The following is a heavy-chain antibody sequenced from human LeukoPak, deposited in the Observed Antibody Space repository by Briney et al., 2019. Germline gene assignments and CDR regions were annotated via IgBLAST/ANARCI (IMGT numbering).Heavy chain of an antibody. J-gene: IGHJ4*02. D-gene: IGHD3-10*01. CDR3: ASIAGVITRGY. V-gene: IGHV3-74*01. Sequence: GESLTLSCAASGFTFSRYWMHWVRQAPGKGLVWVSRINSNGSSTRYADSVKGRFTISRDNAKNTLYLQMTSLRGEDTAVYYCASIAGVITRGYWDQGTLGTVSS. CDR2: INSNGSST. CDR1: GFTFSRYW.